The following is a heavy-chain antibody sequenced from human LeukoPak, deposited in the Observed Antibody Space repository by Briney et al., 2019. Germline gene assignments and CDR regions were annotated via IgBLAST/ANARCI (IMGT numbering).Heavy chain of an antibody. CDR2: ISYDGSNK. V-gene: IGHV3-30*04. Sequence: PGGSLRLSCAASGFTFSSYAMHWVRQAPGKGLEWVAVISYDGSNKYYADSVKGRFTISRDNSKNTLYLQMNSLKTEDTAVYSCTTDMATSGYYYPYFNYWGQGTLVTVSS. CDR1: GFTFSSYA. CDR3: TTDMATSGYYYPYFNY. J-gene: IGHJ4*02. D-gene: IGHD3-22*01.